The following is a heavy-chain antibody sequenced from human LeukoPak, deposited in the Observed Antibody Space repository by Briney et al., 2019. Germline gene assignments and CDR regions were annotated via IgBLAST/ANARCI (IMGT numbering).Heavy chain of an antibody. CDR3: ARGGRYCSGGSCYIYSFLYYYYGMDV. V-gene: IGHV3-33*01. CDR2: IWDDGNNK. D-gene: IGHD2-15*01. J-gene: IGHJ6*02. CDR1: GFTFSSYG. Sequence: GGSLRLSCAASGFTFSSYGMDWVRQAPGKGLEWVAGIWDDGNNKYYADYVKGRFTISRDNSKNTLYLQMNSLRAEDTAVYYCARGGRYCSGGSCYIYSFLYYYYGMDVWGQGTTVTVSS.